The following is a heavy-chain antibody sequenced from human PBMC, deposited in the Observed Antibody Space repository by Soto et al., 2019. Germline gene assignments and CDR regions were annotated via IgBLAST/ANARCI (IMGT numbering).Heavy chain of an antibody. Sequence: SVKVSCKASGGTFSSYAISWVRQAPGQGLEWMGGIIPIFGTANYAQKFQGRVTITADESTSTAYMELSSLRSEDTAVYYCARVSPSLDYDFWSGPFDYWGQGTLVTVSS. J-gene: IGHJ4*02. V-gene: IGHV1-69*13. CDR3: ARVSPSLDYDFWSGPFDY. D-gene: IGHD3-3*01. CDR2: IIPIFGTA. CDR1: GGTFSSYA.